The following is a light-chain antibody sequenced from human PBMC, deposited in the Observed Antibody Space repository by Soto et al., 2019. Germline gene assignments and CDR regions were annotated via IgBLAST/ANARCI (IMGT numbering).Light chain of an antibody. CDR3: CTYARNRLYV. Sequence: QSAPTQPASVSGSPGHSITISCTGTSSDVGGYNFVSWYQQKPGKAPKHMIYEVTHRPSGISDRFSGSKSGNMASLTISGLQDEDEASYYCCTYARNRLYVFGSGTKLTVL. J-gene: IGLJ1*01. V-gene: IGLV2-14*01. CDR1: SSDVGGYNF. CDR2: EVT.